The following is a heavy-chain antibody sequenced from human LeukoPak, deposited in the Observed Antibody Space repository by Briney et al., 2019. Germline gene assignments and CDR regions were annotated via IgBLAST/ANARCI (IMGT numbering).Heavy chain of an antibody. CDR2: INPSGGST. CDR1: GYTFTSYY. V-gene: IGHV1-46*01. Sequence: ASVKVSCKASGYTFTSYYMHWVRQAPGQGLEWMGIINPSGGSTSYAQKFQGRVTMTRDTSTSTVYMELSSLRSEDTAVYYCAKDIGGGSCYLPCDAFDIWGQGTMVTVSS. D-gene: IGHD2-15*01. J-gene: IGHJ3*02. CDR3: AKDIGGGSCYLPCDAFDI.